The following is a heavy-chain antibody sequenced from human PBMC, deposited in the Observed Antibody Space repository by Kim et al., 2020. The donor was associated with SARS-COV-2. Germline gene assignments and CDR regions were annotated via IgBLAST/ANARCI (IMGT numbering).Heavy chain of an antibody. CDR3: ARDDSNTVAAAGLHWYFDL. Sequence: SETLSLTCAVYGGSFSGYYWSWIRQPSGKGLEWIGEINHSGSTNYNPSLKSRVTISVDTSKNQFSLKLSSVTAADTAVYYCARDDSNTVAAAGLHWYFDLWGRGTLVTVSS. V-gene: IGHV4-34*01. CDR1: GGSFSGYY. CDR2: INHSGST. D-gene: IGHD6-13*01. J-gene: IGHJ2*01.